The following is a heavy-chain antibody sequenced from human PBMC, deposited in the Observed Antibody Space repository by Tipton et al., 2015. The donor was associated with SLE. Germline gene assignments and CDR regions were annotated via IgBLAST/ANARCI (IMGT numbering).Heavy chain of an antibody. CDR2: MYHSGTT. D-gene: IGHD1-26*01. CDR3: VREVGMRSHYTD. CDR1: DYSIKRGFY. J-gene: IGHJ1*01. V-gene: IGHV4-38-2*02. Sequence: TLSLTCTVSDYSIKRGFYRGWIRQSPGKGLEWIVNMYHSGTTYYNPSLKSLVTISLDMSKNRYSLRMKSVTAADTAVYYCVREVGMRSHYTDWGQRVLVPVSS.